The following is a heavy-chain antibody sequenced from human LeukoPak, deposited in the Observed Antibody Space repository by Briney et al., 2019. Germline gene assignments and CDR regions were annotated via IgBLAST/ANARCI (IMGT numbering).Heavy chain of an antibody. V-gene: IGHV3-74*01. CDR2: INTDGSST. CDR1: GFTFSSYW. J-gene: IGHJ4*02. Sequence: GGSLRLSCAASGFTFSSYWMHWVRQAPGKGLVWVSRINTDGSSTSYADSVKGRFTISRDNAKNTLYLQMNSLRAEDTAVYYCARVIAAPPFDYWGQGTLVIVSA. CDR3: ARVIAAPPFDY. D-gene: IGHD6-6*01.